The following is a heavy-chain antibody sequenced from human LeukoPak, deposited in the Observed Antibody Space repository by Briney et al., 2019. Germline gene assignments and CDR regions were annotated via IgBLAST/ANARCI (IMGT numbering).Heavy chain of an antibody. V-gene: IGHV1-69*04. CDR2: IIPILGIA. CDR1: GGTFSSYA. D-gene: IGHD4-23*01. Sequence: ASVKVSCKASGGTFSSYAISWVRQAPGQGLEWMGRIIPILGIANYAQKFQGRVTITADKSTSTAYMELSSLRSEDTAVYYCARDRDGYGGNSGDYWGQGTLVTVSS. CDR3: ARDRDGYGGNSGDY. J-gene: IGHJ4*02.